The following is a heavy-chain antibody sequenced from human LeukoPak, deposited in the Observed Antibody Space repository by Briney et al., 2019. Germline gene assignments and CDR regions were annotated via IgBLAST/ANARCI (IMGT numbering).Heavy chain of an antibody. CDR1: GFTFSSFG. D-gene: IGHD6-13*01. CDR3: AKGTSGIIAGGHDYYMDV. V-gene: IGHV3-30*02. J-gene: IGHJ6*03. Sequence: GGSLRLSCAASGFTFSSFGMNWVRQAPGKGLEWVTFIRYDGIAIQYADSVKGRFTISRDNSKNALYLQMISLRPEDTAVYFCAKGTSGIIAGGHDYYMDVWGKGTTVTISS. CDR2: IRYDGIAI.